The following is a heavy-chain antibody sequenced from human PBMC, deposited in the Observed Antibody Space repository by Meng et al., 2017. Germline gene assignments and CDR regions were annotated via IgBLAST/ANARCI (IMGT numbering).Heavy chain of an antibody. CDR2: INPKSGDT. D-gene: IGHD6-25*01. CDR3: ARDEDISAAGKLFGDY. CDR1: GYYFPDNY. V-gene: IGHV1-2*06. Sequence: VQLGQSGAEVQKPGASLKVSSKPSGYYFPDNYKHWGRRAPEQGLEWMGRINPKSGDTHYAQKFQARVTMTGDTSISTAYMELSGLRSDDTAMYYCARDEDISAAGKLFGDYWGQGTLVTVSS. J-gene: IGHJ4*02.